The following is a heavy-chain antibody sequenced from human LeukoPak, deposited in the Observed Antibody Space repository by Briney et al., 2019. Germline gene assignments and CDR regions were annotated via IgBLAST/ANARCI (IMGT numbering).Heavy chain of an antibody. CDR1: GFTFSSNW. D-gene: IGHD3-10*01. J-gene: IGHJ4*02. CDR3: ATYYYGSGSSTKVDY. CDR2: INSDGSST. Sequence: TGGSLRLSCAASGFTFSSNWMHWVRQGPGKGLVWVSRINSDGSSTSYADSVKGRFTISRDNAKNTLYLQMNSLRAEDTAVYYCATYYYGSGSSTKVDYWGQGTLVTVSS. V-gene: IGHV3-74*01.